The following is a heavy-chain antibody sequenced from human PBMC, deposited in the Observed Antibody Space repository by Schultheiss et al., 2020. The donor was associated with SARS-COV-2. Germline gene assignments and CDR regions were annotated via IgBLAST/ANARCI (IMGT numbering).Heavy chain of an antibody. V-gene: IGHV3-21*01. CDR3: AKEGGPIAAAGHDY. J-gene: IGHJ4*02. D-gene: IGHD6-13*01. CDR2: ISSSSSYI. CDR1: GFTFSSYS. Sequence: GGSLRLSCAASGFTFSSYSMNWVRQAPGKGLEWVSSISSSSSYIYYADSVKGRFTISRDNAKNSLYLQMNSLRAEDTAVYYCAKEGGPIAAAGHDYWGQGTLVTVSS.